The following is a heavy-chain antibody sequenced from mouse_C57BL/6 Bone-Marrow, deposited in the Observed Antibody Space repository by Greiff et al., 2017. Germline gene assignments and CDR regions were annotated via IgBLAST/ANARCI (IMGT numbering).Heavy chain of an antibody. Sequence: LVESGGDLVKPGGSLKLSCAASGFTFSSYGMSWVRQTPDKRLEWVATISSGGSYTYYPDSVKGRFTISRDNAKNTLYLHMSSLKSEDTAMYYCARQGAYFDYWGQGTTLTVSS. CDR3: ARQGAYFDY. D-gene: IGHD3-1*01. CDR1: GFTFSSYG. V-gene: IGHV5-6*01. CDR2: ISSGGSYT. J-gene: IGHJ2*01.